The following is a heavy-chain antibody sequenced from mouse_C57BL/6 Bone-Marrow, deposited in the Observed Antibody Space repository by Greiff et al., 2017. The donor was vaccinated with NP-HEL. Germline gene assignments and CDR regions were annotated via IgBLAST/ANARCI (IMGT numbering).Heavy chain of an antibody. D-gene: IGHD1-1*01. CDR2: IYPGDGDT. J-gene: IGHJ2*01. Sequence: VQRVESGAELVKPGASVKISCKASGYAFSSYWMNWVKQRPGKGLEWIGQIYPGDGDTNYNGKFKGKATLTADKSSSTAYMQLSSLTSEDSAVYFCARLYYYGSSYGDYWGQGTTLTVSS. CDR3: ARLYYYGSSYGDY. V-gene: IGHV1-80*01. CDR1: GYAFSSYW.